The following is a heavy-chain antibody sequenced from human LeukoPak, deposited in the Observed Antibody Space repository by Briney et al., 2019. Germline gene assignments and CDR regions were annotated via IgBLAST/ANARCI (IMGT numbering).Heavy chain of an antibody. V-gene: IGHV3-11*01. CDR2: ISSSGSTI. CDR1: GFTFSDYY. D-gene: IGHD2-2*01. Sequence: GGSLRLSCAASGFTFSDYYMSWIRQAPGKGLEWVSYISSSGSTIYYADSVKGRFTISRDNAKNSPYLQMNSLRAEDTALYYCARDSHYCSSTSCHAAWFYYGMDVWGQGTTVTVSS. CDR3: ARDSHYCSSTSCHAAWFYYGMDV. J-gene: IGHJ6*02.